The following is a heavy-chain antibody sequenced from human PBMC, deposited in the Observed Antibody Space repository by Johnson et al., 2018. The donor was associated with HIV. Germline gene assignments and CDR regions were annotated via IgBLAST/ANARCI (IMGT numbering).Heavy chain of an antibody. CDR1: GFTFSDYY. V-gene: IGHV3-11*04. Sequence: QVQLVESGGGLVKPGGSLRLSCAASGFTFSDYYMSWIRQAPGKGLEWVSYISSSGSTIYYADSVKGRFTISRDNAKNSLYLQMNSLRADDTAVYYCARYHYYDSRRNDAFDIWGQGTMVTVSS. CDR2: ISSSGSTI. CDR3: ARYHYYDSRRNDAFDI. D-gene: IGHD3-22*01. J-gene: IGHJ3*02.